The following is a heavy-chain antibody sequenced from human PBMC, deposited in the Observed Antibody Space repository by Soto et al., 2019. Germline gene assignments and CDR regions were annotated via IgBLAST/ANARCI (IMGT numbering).Heavy chain of an antibody. CDR2: IIPIFGTA. CDR3: ARDGLMVVAATDYYYGMDV. J-gene: IGHJ6*02. V-gene: IGHV1-69*12. Sequence: QVQLVQSGAEVKKPGSSVKVSCKASGGTFSSYAISWVRQAPGQGLEWMGGIIPIFGTANYAQKFQGRVTITADESTSTDYMELSSLRSEDTAVYYCARDGLMVVAATDYYYGMDVWGQGTTVTVSS. CDR1: GGTFSSYA. D-gene: IGHD2-15*01.